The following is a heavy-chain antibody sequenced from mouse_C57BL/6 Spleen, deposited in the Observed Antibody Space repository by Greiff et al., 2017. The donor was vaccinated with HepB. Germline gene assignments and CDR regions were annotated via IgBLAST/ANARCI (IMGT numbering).Heavy chain of an antibody. V-gene: IGHV1-55*01. CDR3: ARWGTTVVAPDY. CDR1: GYTFTSYW. CDR2: IYPGSGST. D-gene: IGHD1-1*01. J-gene: IGHJ2*01. Sequence: QVQLQQPGAELVKPGASVKMSCKASGYTFTSYWITWVKQRPGQGLEWIGDIYPGSGSTNYNEKFKSKATLTVDTSSSTAYMQLSSLTSEDSAVYYCARWGTTVVAPDYWGQGTTLTVSS.